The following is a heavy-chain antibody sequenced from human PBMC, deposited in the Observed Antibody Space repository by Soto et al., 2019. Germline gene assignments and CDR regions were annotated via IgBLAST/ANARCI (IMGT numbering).Heavy chain of an antibody. CDR3: AKDRGRGSPVSGGLDV. CDR1: GFTFSHYS. CDR2: VSSTSRYI. V-gene: IGHV3-21*01. J-gene: IGHJ6*02. Sequence: EVQLVESGGGLVKPGGSLRLSCAASGFTFSHYSMNWVRQAPGKGLEWVAFVSSTSRYIYYAGSVKGRFTISRDNATNPLYLQMTTLRAEDTAVYYCAKDRGRGSPVSGGLDVWGQGTTVTVSS. D-gene: IGHD3-10*01.